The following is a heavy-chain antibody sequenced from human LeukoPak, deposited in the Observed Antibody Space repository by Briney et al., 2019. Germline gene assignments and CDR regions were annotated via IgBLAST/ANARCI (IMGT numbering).Heavy chain of an antibody. CDR3: ARSGTRLGTDFDF. Sequence: GGSLRLSCAASGFTFSRYSMDWVRQAPGKGLEWVSSISDGSRYTYYADSVRGRFTISRDSARNSLYLQMNSLRPEDTAMYYCARSGTRLGTDFDFWGQGTLVTVSS. D-gene: IGHD3-16*01. CDR2: ISDGSRYT. V-gene: IGHV3-21*01. CDR1: GFTFSRYS. J-gene: IGHJ4*02.